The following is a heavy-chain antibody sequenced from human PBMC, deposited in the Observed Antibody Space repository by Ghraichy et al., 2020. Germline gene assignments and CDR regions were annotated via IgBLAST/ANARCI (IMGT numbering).Heavy chain of an antibody. V-gene: IGHV3-7*01. CDR3: GRRVVVSAGDWFDP. D-gene: IGHD2-15*01. CDR1: GFTFSSYW. CDR2: IKQDGTAQ. J-gene: IGHJ5*02. Sequence: GSLRLSCAASGFTFSSYWMTWVRQAPGKGLEWVANIKQDGTAQYYVGSVKGRFTISRDNAKNSLYLQMNTLRAEDTAVYYCGRRVVVSAGDWFDPWGQGTLVTVSS.